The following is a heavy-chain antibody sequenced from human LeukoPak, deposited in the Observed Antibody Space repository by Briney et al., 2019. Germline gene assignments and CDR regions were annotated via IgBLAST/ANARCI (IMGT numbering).Heavy chain of an antibody. CDR3: ARTPLLYSSSSGLQFFSYYYYMDV. CDR1: GGSFSGYY. D-gene: IGHD6-6*01. CDR2: INHSGST. V-gene: IGHV4-34*01. J-gene: IGHJ6*03. Sequence: SDTVSLTCAVYGGSFSGYYWSWIRQPPGKGLEWIGEINHSGSTNYNPSLKSRVTISVDTSKNQFSLKLSSVTAADTAVYYCARTPLLYSSSSGLQFFSYYYYMDVWGKGTTVTVSS.